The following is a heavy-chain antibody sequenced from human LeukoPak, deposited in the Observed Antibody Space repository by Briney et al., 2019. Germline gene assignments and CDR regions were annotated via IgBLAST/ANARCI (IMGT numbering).Heavy chain of an antibody. CDR2: IHYSGST. D-gene: IGHD5-24*01. CDR1: GGSISISNDL. V-gene: IGHV4-39*01. J-gene: IGHJ4*02. CDR3: ARYLNMATTFYFDQ. Sequence: SETLSLTCTVSGGSISISNDLWGWIRQPPGKGLEWIGSIHYSGSTYYHPSLKSRVTTSVDTSKNQFPLKLSSVTAADTAVYYCARYLNMATTFYFDQWGQGTLVTVSS.